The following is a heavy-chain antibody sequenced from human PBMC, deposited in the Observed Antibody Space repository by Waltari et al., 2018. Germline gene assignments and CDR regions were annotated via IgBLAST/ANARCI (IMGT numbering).Heavy chain of an antibody. CDR1: GVSLSTYGVG. Sequence: QITLKESGPTLVNPTQTLTLTCTLSGVSLSTYGVGVGWISQPPGKAPEWLALIYWNEDKYYRPSLKSRLTITKDTSKNQVVLTMTNMDPVDTATYFCAHRRTRETAGTDFDYWGQGTLVTVSS. D-gene: IGHD1-1*01. CDR3: AHRRTRETAGTDFDY. J-gene: IGHJ4*02. V-gene: IGHV2-5*01. CDR2: IYWNEDK.